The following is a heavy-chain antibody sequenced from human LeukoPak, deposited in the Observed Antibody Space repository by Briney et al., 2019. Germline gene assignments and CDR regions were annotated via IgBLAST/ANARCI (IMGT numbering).Heavy chain of an antibody. J-gene: IGHJ6*02. CDR1: GFTFSSYA. D-gene: IGHD4-17*01. V-gene: IGHV3-23*01. CDR3: AKGVTYGDYGGEAWGYYYGMDV. Sequence: GGSLRLSCAASGFTFSSYAMNWVRQAPGKGLEWVSAISVSGGSTYYADSVKGRFTISRDNSKNTLYLQMNSLRAEDTAVYYCAKGVTYGDYGGEAWGYYYGMDVWGQGTTVTVSS. CDR2: ISVSGGST.